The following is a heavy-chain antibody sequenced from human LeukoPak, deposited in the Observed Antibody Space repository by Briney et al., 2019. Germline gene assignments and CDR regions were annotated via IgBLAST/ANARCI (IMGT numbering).Heavy chain of an antibody. CDR1: GFTFSSYS. V-gene: IGHV3-21*01. CDR3: ARGDDVRAYYYGVDV. J-gene: IGHJ6*02. D-gene: IGHD1-1*01. CDR2: ISSSSTYI. Sequence: GGSLRLSCAASGFTFSSYSMNWVRQAPGQGLEWVSSISSSSTYIYYADSVKGRFTISRDNAKNSLYLQMNSLRAEDTSVYYCARGDDVRAYYYGVDVWGQGTTVTVSS.